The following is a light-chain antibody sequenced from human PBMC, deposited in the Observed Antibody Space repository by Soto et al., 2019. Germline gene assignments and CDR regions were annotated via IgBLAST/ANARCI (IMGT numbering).Light chain of an antibody. CDR3: QQRRNWPPLT. J-gene: IGKJ4*01. Sequence: EIVLTQSPATLSLSPGERATLSCGTSQSVSSYLAWYQQKPGQAPRLLIYDASNRATGIPARFSGSGSGTDFTLTISSLEPEDFAVYYCQQRRNWPPLTFGGGTKVEIK. V-gene: IGKV3-11*01. CDR1: QSVSSY. CDR2: DAS.